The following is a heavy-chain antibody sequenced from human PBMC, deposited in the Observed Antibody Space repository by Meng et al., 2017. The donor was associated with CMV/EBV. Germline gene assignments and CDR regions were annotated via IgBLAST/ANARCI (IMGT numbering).Heavy chain of an antibody. D-gene: IGHD2-15*01. J-gene: IGHJ4*02. CDR2: IYPGDSDT. CDR3: ARRSPTHYCSGGSCYLDY. V-gene: IGHV5-51*01. CDR1: GYSFTSYW. Sequence: QVSCQGSGYSFTSYWIGWVRQMPGKGLEWMGIIYPGDSDTRDSPSFQGQVTISADKSISTAYLQWSSLKASDTAMYYCARRSPTHYCSGGSCYLDYWGQGTLVTVSS.